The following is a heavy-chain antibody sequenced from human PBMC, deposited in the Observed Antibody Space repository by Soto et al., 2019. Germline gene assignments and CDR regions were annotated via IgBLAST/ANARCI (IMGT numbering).Heavy chain of an antibody. J-gene: IGHJ6*02. CDR2: IRSKAYGGTT. CDR1: GFTFGDYA. CDR3: TREAWQWLIDYYYGMDV. Sequence: GGSLRLSCTASGFTFGDYAMSWFRQAPGKGLEWVGFIRSKAYGGTTEYAASVKGRFTISRDDSKSIAYLQMNSLKTEDTAVYYCTREAWQWLIDYYYGMDVWGQGTTVTVSS. V-gene: IGHV3-49*03. D-gene: IGHD6-19*01.